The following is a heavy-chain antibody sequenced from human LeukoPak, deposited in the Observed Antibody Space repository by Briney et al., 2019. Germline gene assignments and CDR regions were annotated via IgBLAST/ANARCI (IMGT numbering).Heavy chain of an antibody. Sequence: SDTLSLTCTVSGGSISSGGYYWSWIRKHPEKGLEWIVYIYYSGSTYYNPSLKSRVTISVDTSKNQFSLKLSSVTAADTAVYYCARDPVTTLDAFDIWGQGTMVTVSS. V-gene: IGHV4-31*03. CDR3: ARDPVTTLDAFDI. CDR2: IYYSGST. J-gene: IGHJ3*02. CDR1: GGSISSGGYY. D-gene: IGHD4-17*01.